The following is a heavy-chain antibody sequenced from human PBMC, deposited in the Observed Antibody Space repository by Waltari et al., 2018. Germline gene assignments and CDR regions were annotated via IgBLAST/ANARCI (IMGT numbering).Heavy chain of an antibody. Sequence: EVQVVESGGGLVPPGGSLRLSCAPSGFAFSSSWISWLRQAPGQGLEWVANIKEDGSAQYYLDSVRGRFTISRDNTKNSLFLQMNSLRAEDTAVYFCARATNHAFDNWGQGTLVTVSS. J-gene: IGHJ4*02. CDR3: ARATNHAFDN. V-gene: IGHV3-7*01. CDR1: GFAFSSSW. CDR2: IKEDGSAQ.